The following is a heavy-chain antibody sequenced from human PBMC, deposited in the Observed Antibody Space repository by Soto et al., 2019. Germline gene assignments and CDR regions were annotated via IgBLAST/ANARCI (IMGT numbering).Heavy chain of an antibody. CDR2: IYYSGST. J-gene: IGHJ3*01. CDR3: ARQTPSYAPEAFDL. V-gene: IGHV4-39*01. CDR1: GGSISVSSVY. Sequence: QLQLQESGPGLVKPSETLSLTCSVSGGSISVSSVYWGWDRQPPGKGLEGIGSIYYSGSTYYNPSLESRLPISVEASRDQFSLKLTSVTAADTALYYCARQTPSYAPEAFDLWGQGTMVTVSS. D-gene: IGHD2-15*01.